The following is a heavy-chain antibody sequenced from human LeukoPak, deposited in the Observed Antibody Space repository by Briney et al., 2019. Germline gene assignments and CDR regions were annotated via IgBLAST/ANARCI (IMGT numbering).Heavy chain of an antibody. D-gene: IGHD3-10*01. V-gene: IGHV4-34*01. Sequence: SETLSLTCAVYGGSFSGYYWSWIRQPPGKGLEWIGEINHSGSTNYNPSLKSRVTISVDTSKNQFFLKLSSVTAADTAVYYCARAPMVRGVIINLPKRKYFDYWGQGTLVTVSS. CDR2: INHSGST. CDR3: ARAPMVRGVIINLPKRKYFDY. CDR1: GGSFSGYY. J-gene: IGHJ4*02.